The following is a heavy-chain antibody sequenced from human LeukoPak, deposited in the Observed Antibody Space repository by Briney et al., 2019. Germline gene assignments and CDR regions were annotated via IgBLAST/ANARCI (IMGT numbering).Heavy chain of an antibody. D-gene: IGHD2-15*01. CDR1: GXTFSSYA. Sequence: GGSLRLSCAASGXTFSSYAMSWVRQAPGKGLEWVFTFTYSGGNTYYADFVKGRFTISRDNSGNTLYLQMSSLSAEDTAIYYCVRDFSCSGGSCPLFDSWGQGTLVSVSS. CDR2: FTYSGGNT. CDR3: VRDFSCSGGSCPLFDS. V-gene: IGHV3-23*01. J-gene: IGHJ4*02.